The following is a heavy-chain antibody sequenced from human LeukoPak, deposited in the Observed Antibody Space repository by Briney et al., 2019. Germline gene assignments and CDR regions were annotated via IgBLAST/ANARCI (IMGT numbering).Heavy chain of an antibody. Sequence: GGSLRLSCAASGFTFDDYAMHWVRQAPGKGLEWVSLISWDGGSTYYADSVKGRFTISRDNSKNSLYLQMNSLRAEDTALYYCAKDGTYWGLPPSYYFDYWGQGTLVTVSS. CDR1: GFTFDDYA. V-gene: IGHV3-43D*03. CDR2: ISWDGGST. D-gene: IGHD7-27*01. J-gene: IGHJ4*02. CDR3: AKDGTYWGLPPSYYFDY.